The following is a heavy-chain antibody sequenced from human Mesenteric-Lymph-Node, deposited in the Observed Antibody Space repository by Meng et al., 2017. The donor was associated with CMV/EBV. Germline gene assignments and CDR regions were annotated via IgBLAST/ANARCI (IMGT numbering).Heavy chain of an antibody. V-gene: IGHV4-59*12. J-gene: IGHJ4*02. D-gene: IGHD3-3*01. CDR3: ASRGHYDFWSGYQTPFDY. CDR2: IYYSGST. CDR1: GGSISYY. Sequence: SETLSLTCTVSGGSISYYWSWIRQPPGKGLEWIGNIYYSGSTNYNPSLKSRVTISVDKSKNQFSLKLSSVTAADTAVYYCASRGHYDFWSGYQTPFDYWGQGTLVTVSS.